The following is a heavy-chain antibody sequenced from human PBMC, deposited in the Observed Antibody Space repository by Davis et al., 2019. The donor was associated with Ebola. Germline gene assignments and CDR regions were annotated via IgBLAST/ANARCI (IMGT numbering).Heavy chain of an antibody. CDR3: AIREAYDSFDY. CDR2: IDGSGGPT. V-gene: IGHV3-23*01. Sequence: PGGSLRLSCVASGFTFTSDAMSWVRQAPGKGLEWVSAIDGSGGPTYYANSVKGRFTISRDNSRNTVYLQMNRLRAEDTAVYYCAIREAYDSFDYWGQGTLVTVSS. J-gene: IGHJ4*02. D-gene: IGHD3-22*01. CDR1: GFTFTSDA.